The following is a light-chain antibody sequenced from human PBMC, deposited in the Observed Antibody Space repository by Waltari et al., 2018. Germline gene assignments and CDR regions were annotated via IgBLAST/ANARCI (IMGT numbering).Light chain of an antibody. Sequence: EIVLTQSPATLSLSPGERATLSCRASQSVSSYLDWYQQKPGQAPRLLIYDASNRTPGIPARFSGSGSGTDFTLTISSLEPEDFAVYYCQQRSNWPPLFGGETKVGIK. CDR3: QQRSNWPPL. CDR2: DAS. J-gene: IGKJ4*01. CDR1: QSVSSY. V-gene: IGKV3-11*01.